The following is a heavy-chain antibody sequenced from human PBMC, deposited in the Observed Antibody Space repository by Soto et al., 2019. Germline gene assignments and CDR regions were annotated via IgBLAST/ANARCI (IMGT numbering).Heavy chain of an antibody. Sequence: GECLNSSCKGPGYIFASYWIGWVRHIPGTGLAWIGIIYPGDSDTRYSPSFQGQVTISADKYISTAYLQWSSLKASDTALYSCATHDYGDLIHWFAPWGQGTLVTVS. D-gene: IGHD4-17*01. CDR2: IYPGDSDT. CDR3: ATHDYGDLIHWFAP. CDR1: GYIFASYW. J-gene: IGHJ5*02. V-gene: IGHV5-51*01.